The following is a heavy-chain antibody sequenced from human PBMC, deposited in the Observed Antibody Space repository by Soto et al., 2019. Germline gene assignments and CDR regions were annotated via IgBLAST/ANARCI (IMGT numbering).Heavy chain of an antibody. CDR1: GGSISSYY. Sequence: QVQLQESGPGLVKPSETLSLTCTVSGGSISSYYWSWIRQPPGKGLEWIGYIYYSGSTNYNPSLKSRVTISVDTSKNQFSLKLSSVTAADTAVYYCARHEHDYGGNWDYWGQGTLVTVSS. CDR3: ARHEHDYGGNWDY. J-gene: IGHJ4*02. CDR2: IYYSGST. D-gene: IGHD4-17*01. V-gene: IGHV4-59*08.